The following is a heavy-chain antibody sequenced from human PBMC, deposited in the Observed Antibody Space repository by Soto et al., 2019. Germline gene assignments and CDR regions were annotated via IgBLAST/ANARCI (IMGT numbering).Heavy chain of an antibody. Sequence: GGSLSLSCAASGFTFSSYSMNWVRQAPGKGLEWVSSISSSSYIYYADSVKGRFTISRDNAKNSLYLQMNSLRAEDTAVYYCANTFYGDYEDYYYGMDVWGQGTTVTVSS. CDR1: GFTFSSYS. CDR3: ANTFYGDYEDYYYGMDV. V-gene: IGHV3-21*01. CDR2: ISSSSYI. J-gene: IGHJ6*02. D-gene: IGHD4-17*01.